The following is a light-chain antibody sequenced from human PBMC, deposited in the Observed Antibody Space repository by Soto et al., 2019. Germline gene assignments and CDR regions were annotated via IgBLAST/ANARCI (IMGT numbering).Light chain of an antibody. Sequence: IHMTRSPATISVSVIDIVTISCLASHSVSSYLDWYQQKPGQAPKLLIYAASSLESGVPSRFSGSGSGTDFTLTISRLQPEDFAAYYCQQDYSSPQTFGQGTKVDI. CDR3: QQDYSSPQT. V-gene: IGKV1-5*01. CDR2: AAS. J-gene: IGKJ1*01. CDR1: HSVSSY.